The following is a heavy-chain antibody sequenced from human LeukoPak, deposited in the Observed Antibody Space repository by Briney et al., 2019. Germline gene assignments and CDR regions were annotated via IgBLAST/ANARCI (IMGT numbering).Heavy chain of an antibody. V-gene: IGHV4-34*01. CDR3: ARGVGTMIVVVMNFDY. Sequence: SETLSLTCAVYGGSFSGYYWSWIRPPPGKGLEWIGEINHSGSTNYNPSLKSRVTISVDTSKNQFSLKLSSVTAADTAVYYCARGVGTMIVVVMNFDYWGQGTLVTVSS. J-gene: IGHJ4*02. CDR1: GGSFSGYY. CDR2: INHSGST. D-gene: IGHD3-22*01.